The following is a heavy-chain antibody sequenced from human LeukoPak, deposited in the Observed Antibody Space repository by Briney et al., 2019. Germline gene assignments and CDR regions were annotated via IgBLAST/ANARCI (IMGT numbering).Heavy chain of an antibody. D-gene: IGHD2-15*01. CDR2: ISSSGSTI. CDR3: ARGPRTGYCSGGSCYYYYGMDV. J-gene: IGHJ6*04. Sequence: GGSLRLSCAASGFTFSSYEMNWVRQAPGKGLEWVSYISSSGSTIYYADSVKGRFTISRDNAKNSLYLQMNSLRAGDTAVYYCARGPRTGYCSGGSCYYYYGMDVWGKGTTVTVSS. CDR1: GFTFSSYE. V-gene: IGHV3-48*03.